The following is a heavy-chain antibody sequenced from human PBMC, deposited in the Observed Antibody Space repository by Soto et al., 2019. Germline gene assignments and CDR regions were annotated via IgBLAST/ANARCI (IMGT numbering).Heavy chain of an antibody. CDR3: ARDVPLNYYDGTFSYYALDV. CDR2: IIPFFKAT. CDR1: GGTFSSHA. J-gene: IGHJ6*02. V-gene: IGHV1-69*13. Sequence: ASVKVSCKASGGTFSSHAISWVRQAPGQGLEWMGGIIPFFKATNYAQKFQGRVTITADDSTSTAYMDLYSLRSEDTAVYYCARDVPLNYYDGTFSYYALDVWGQGTTVTVSS. D-gene: IGHD3-16*01.